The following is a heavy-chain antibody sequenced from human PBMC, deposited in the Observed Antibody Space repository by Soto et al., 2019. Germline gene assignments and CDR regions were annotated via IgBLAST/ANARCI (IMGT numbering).Heavy chain of an antibody. D-gene: IGHD3-16*01. CDR3: ARAPAPVLGELRSYIWFDP. CDR1: GGSISSGGYY. V-gene: IGHV4-31*03. J-gene: IGHJ5*02. Sequence: SETLSLTCTVSGGSISSGGYYWSWIRQHPGKGLEWIGYIYYSGSTYYNPSLKSRVTISIGTSPNQFSLNLRSVTAADTAIYYCARAPAPVLGELRSYIWFDPWGQGTQVTVSS. CDR2: IYYSGST.